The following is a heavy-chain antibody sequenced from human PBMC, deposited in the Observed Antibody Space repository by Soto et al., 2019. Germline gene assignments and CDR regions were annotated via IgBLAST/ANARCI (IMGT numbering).Heavy chain of an antibody. J-gene: IGHJ6*02. CDR2: ISGSGGST. CDR3: AKGLGDYSYSYYYAMDV. D-gene: IGHD4-17*01. V-gene: IGHV3-23*01. Sequence: EVQLLESGGGLVQPGGSLRLSCAASGFTFSTFAMNWVRQAPGKGLEWVSGISGSGGSTYYAESVKGRFTISRDNSENTLYLQMNSLRAEDTAAYYCAKGLGDYSYSYYYAMDVWGQGTMVTVSS. CDR1: GFTFSTFA.